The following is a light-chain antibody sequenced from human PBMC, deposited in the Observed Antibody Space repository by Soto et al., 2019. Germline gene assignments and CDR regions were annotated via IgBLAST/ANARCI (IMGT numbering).Light chain of an antibody. CDR2: VAS. Sequence: DIVMTQSPLSLPVTPGEPASISCRSSQSLLHSNGNIFLDWYVQKPGQSLQLLIYVASNRASGGPDRSSGRGSGTDFTLKISRVETVDVGVYYCMQGLQSPHTFGQGTKLEIK. V-gene: IGKV2-28*01. J-gene: IGKJ2*01. CDR3: MQGLQSPHT. CDR1: QSLLHSNGNIF.